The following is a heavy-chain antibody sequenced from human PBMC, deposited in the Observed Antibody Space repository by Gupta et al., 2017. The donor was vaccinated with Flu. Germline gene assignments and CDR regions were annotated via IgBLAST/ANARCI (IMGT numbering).Heavy chain of an antibody. CDR3: ARDSLVRFGDLFGVYSDY. Sequence: QVQLQESGPGLVKPSETLSLSCAVSGYSISSGYYWGWIRQPPGKGLEWIGTIFYSGTTYYNPSLKSRVTLSVDKSQNQFSLKLTSVTAADTAVYYCARDSLVRFGDLFGVYSDYWGQGTLVTVSP. CDR1: GYSISSGYY. V-gene: IGHV4-38-2*02. CDR2: IFYSGTT. J-gene: IGHJ4*02. D-gene: IGHD3-10*01.